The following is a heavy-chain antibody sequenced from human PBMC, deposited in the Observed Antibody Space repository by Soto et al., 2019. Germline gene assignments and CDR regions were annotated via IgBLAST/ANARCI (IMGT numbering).Heavy chain of an antibody. J-gene: IGHJ5*02. V-gene: IGHV3-23*01. CDR3: AKNQGVELVPLATVDWFDP. D-gene: IGHD2-8*01. CDR2: ISGSGFKK. CDR1: GFIFENFG. Sequence: GGSLRLSCAASGFIFENFGMSWVRQAPGKGLEWISTISGSGFKKYYADSVKGRFTISRDNSKSTVYLELNNLSAEDTAVCHCAKNQGVELVPLATVDWFDPWGQGSVVTVSS.